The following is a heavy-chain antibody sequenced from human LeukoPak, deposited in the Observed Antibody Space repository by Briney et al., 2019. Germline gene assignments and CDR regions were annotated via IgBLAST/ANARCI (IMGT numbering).Heavy chain of an antibody. D-gene: IGHD3-10*01. CDR2: ISGSGGST. J-gene: IGHJ4*02. CDR1: GFTFSDYY. V-gene: IGHV3-23*01. CDR3: AKDEGYGSGSYYNVPSDY. Sequence: PGGSLRLSCAASGFTFSDYYMSWIRQAPGKGLEWVSAISGSGGSTYYADSVKGRFTISRDNSKNTLYLQMNSLRAEDTAVYYCAKDEGYGSGSYYNVPSDYWGQGTLVTVSS.